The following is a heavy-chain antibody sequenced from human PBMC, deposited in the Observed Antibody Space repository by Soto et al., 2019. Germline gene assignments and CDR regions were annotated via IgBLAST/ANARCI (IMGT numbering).Heavy chain of an antibody. Sequence: GESLRLSCAATGFAFRTYGMHWVRRAPGKGLEWVAVIWYDGSNKYYADSVKGRFTISRDNSKNTLYLQMNSLRAEDTAVYYCARNKNIYQLPHLAAFDICGQGTMVTVSS. J-gene: IGHJ3*02. CDR1: GFAFRTYG. CDR3: ARNKNIYQLPHLAAFDI. CDR2: IWYDGSNK. D-gene: IGHD2-2*01. V-gene: IGHV3-33*01.